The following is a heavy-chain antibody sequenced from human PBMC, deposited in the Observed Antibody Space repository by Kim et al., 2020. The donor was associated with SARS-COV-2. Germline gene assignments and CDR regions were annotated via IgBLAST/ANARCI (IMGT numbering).Heavy chain of an antibody. V-gene: IGHV3-11*06. CDR3: ARSISEIESHRIGVYFHH. J-gene: IGHJ1*01. Sequence: VRCRFTISRDNAKNSVFLQMNSMRAEDTAVYYCARSISEIESHRIGVYFHHWGQGTLVTVSS. D-gene: IGHD3-10*01.